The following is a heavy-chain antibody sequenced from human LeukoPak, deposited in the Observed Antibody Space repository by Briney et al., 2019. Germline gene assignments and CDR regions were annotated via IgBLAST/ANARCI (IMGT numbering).Heavy chain of an antibody. J-gene: IGHJ4*02. D-gene: IGHD3-22*01. V-gene: IGHV5-51*01. Sequence: GESLQISCKGSGYSFTSYWIGWVRQMPGKGLEWMGIIYPGDSDTRYSPSFQGQVTISADKSISTAYLQWSSLKASDTAMYYCAAHIGAYYDSSGYLGNFDYWGQGTLVTVSS. CDR1: GYSFTSYW. CDR3: AAHIGAYYDSSGYLGNFDY. CDR2: IYPGDSDT.